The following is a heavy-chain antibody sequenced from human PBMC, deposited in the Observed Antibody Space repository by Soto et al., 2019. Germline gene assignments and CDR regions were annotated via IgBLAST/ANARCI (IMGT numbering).Heavy chain of an antibody. V-gene: IGHV3-30*18. Sequence: QVQLVESGGGVVQPGRSLRLSCAASGFTFSSYGMHWVRQAPGKGLEWVAVISYDGSNKYYADSVKGRFTISRDNSKNTLYLQMNSLRAEDTAVYYGANREYQLPAHWGQGTLVTVSS. CDR3: ANREYQLPAH. CDR2: ISYDGSNK. J-gene: IGHJ4*02. CDR1: GFTFSSYG. D-gene: IGHD2-2*01.